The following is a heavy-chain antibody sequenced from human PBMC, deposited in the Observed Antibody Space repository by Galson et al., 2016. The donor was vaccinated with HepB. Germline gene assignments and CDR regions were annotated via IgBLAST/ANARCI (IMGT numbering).Heavy chain of an antibody. Sequence: SLRLSCAASGFTFRSYAMHWVRQVPGKGLEWVALISYDGSNKYYAGSVKGRFTISRDNSKNTLYLQMNSLRAEDTAVYYCARDRDSSSYYKVSNYYYGMDVWGQGTTVTVSS. J-gene: IGHJ6*02. V-gene: IGHV3-30-3*01. CDR1: GFTFRSYA. CDR3: ARDRDSSSYYKVSNYYYGMDV. D-gene: IGHD3-22*01. CDR2: ISYDGSNK.